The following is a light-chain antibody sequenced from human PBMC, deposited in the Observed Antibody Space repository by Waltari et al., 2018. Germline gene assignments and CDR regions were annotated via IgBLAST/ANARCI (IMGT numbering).Light chain of an antibody. CDR2: RAS. CDR3: QQSFSYPVT. Sequence: EIQMTQSPSTLSASVGDRVTITCRSSQSLDRWVAWYQQKPGRAPMGLISRASTLQCGVSSRFRGSESGTEFTLTISSLQPDDFATYYCQQSFSYPVTFGGGTKVEIK. CDR1: QSLDRW. V-gene: IGKV1-5*03. J-gene: IGKJ4*01.